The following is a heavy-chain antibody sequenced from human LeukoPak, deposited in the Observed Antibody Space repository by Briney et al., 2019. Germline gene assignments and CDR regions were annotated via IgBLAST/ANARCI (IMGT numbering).Heavy chain of an antibody. Sequence: PSETLSLSCTVSGGSISSYYWSWIRQPPGKGLEWIGYIYYSGSTNYNPSLKSRVTISVDTSKNQFSLKLSSVTAADTAVYYCASHLEGYCSSTSCYVFDYWGQGTLATVSS. D-gene: IGHD2-2*01. J-gene: IGHJ4*02. V-gene: IGHV4-59*01. CDR3: ASHLEGYCSSTSCYVFDY. CDR2: IYYSGST. CDR1: GGSISSYY.